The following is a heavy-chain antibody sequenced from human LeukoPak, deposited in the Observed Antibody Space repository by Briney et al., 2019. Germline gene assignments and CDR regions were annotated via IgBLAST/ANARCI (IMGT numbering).Heavy chain of an antibody. CDR1: GGSISSSSYY. J-gene: IGHJ4*02. CDR3: ASPYCSGGSCHSGMGDY. CDR2: IYYSGST. V-gene: IGHV4-39*01. Sequence: SETLSLTCTVSGGSISSSSYYWGWIRQPPGKGLEWIGSIYYSGSTYYNPSLKSRVTISVDTSKNQFSLKLSSVTAADTAVYYCASPYCSGGSCHSGMGDYWGQGTLVTVSS. D-gene: IGHD2-15*01.